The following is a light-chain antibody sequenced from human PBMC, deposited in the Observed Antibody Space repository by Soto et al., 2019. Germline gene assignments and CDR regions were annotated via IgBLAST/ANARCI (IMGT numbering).Light chain of an antibody. V-gene: IGLV2-14*01. CDR1: SSDVGGYNY. J-gene: IGLJ1*01. CDR2: DVS. Sequence: QSVLTQPASVSGSPGQSITISCTGTSSDVGGYNYVSWYQQHPGKAPKLMIYDVSNRPSGVSNRFSGSKSGNTASLSFFGFQAEDEADYYCSSYTSSSTLCGFGTGTKVTVL. CDR3: SSYTSSSTLCG.